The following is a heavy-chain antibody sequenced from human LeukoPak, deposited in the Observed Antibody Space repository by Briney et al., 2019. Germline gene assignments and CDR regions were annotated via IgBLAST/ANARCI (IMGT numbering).Heavy chain of an antibody. J-gene: IGHJ3*02. CDR1: GFTFSSYW. CDR3: ARELDGYNRNDAFDI. Sequence: PGGSLRLSCAASGFTFSSYWMSWVRQAPGKGLEWVANIKQDGSEKYYVDSVKGRFTISRDNAKNSLYLQMNSLRAEDTAVYYCARELDGYNRNDAFDIWGQGTMVTVSS. CDR2: IKQDGSEK. V-gene: IGHV3-7*01. D-gene: IGHD5-24*01.